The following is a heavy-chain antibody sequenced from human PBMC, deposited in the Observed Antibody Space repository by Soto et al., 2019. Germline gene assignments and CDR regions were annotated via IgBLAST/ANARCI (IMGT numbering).Heavy chain of an antibody. V-gene: IGHV3-64*01. CDR2: ISSNGGTT. D-gene: IGHD1-7*01. CDR1: GFTFSSYD. CDR3: VGRVSGNYDY. J-gene: IGHJ4*02. Sequence: EVQLAESGGGMVQPGGSLRLSCVASGFTFSSYDMHWVRQAPGKGLEYVSSISSNGGTTYYGNSVKGRFTISRDNSKNTLYLQLGSLRAGDMAGYYCVGRVSGNYDYWGQGTLVTVSS.